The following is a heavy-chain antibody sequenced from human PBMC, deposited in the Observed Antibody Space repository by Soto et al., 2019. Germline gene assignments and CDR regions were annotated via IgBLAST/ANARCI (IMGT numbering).Heavy chain of an antibody. J-gene: IGHJ6*02. CDR1: GYTFTGYY. Sequence: GASVKVSCKASGYTFTGYYMHWVRQAPGQGLEWMGWINPNSGGTNYAQKFQGRVTMTRDTSISTAYMELSRLRSDDTAVYYCARAQYCSSTSCYYYYGMDVWGQGTTVTVSS. D-gene: IGHD2-2*01. CDR2: INPNSGGT. V-gene: IGHV1-2*02. CDR3: ARAQYCSSTSCYYYYGMDV.